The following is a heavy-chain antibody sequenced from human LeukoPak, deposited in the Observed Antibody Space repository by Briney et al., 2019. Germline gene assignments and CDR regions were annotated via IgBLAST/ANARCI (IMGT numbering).Heavy chain of an antibody. Sequence: SETLSPTCTVSGGSISSGSYYWSWIRQPAGKGLEWIGRIYTSGSTNYNPSLKSRVTISVDTSKNQFSLKLSSVTAADTAVYYCARASIAARDAFDIWGQGTMVTVSS. CDR3: ARASIAARDAFDI. CDR2: IYTSGST. CDR1: GGSISSGSYY. V-gene: IGHV4-61*02. J-gene: IGHJ3*02. D-gene: IGHD6-6*01.